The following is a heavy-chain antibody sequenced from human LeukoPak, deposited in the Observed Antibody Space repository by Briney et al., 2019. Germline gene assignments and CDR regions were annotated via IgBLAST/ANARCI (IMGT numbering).Heavy chain of an antibody. Sequence: ALVKVSCKASGYTFTGYYMHWVRQAPGQGLEWMGWINPNSGGTNYAQKFQDRVTMTRDTSISTAYMELSRLRSDVTAVYYCARDPGGVIAAAGTTDWFDPWGQGTLVTVSS. CDR2: INPNSGGT. CDR1: GYTFTGYY. D-gene: IGHD6-13*01. CDR3: ARDPGGVIAAAGTTDWFDP. J-gene: IGHJ5*02. V-gene: IGHV1-2*02.